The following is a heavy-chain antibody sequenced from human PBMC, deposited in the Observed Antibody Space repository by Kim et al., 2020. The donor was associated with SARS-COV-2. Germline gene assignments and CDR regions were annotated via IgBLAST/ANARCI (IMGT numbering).Heavy chain of an antibody. CDR1: GGSIRNNYYY. J-gene: IGHJ6*01. D-gene: IGHD3-10*01. CDR2: IYYSGTT. CDR3: VRDGSPMVPPNGMDV. V-gene: IGHV4-31*03. Sequence: SETLSLTCTVSGGSIRNNYYYWSWIRQHPGKGLEWIGYIYYSGTTYYNPSLKSRVIVSLDTSKNQFSLNLSSVTAADTAVYYCVRDGSPMVPPNGMDVWGQETTVTVSS.